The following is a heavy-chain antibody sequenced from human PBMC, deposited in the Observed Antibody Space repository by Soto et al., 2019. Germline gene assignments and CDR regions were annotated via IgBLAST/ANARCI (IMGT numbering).Heavy chain of an antibody. Sequence: SVKGSCTASGGTFSRYAISWVRQAPGQGLAWMGGIIPIFGTANYAQKFQGRVTITADESTSTAYMELSSLRSEDTAVYYCARTLRSEGHRWLDHWGHGSLVTV. CDR1: GGTFSRYA. D-gene: IGHD4-17*01. V-gene: IGHV1-69*13. CDR3: ARTLRSEGHRWLDH. CDR2: IIPIFGTA. J-gene: IGHJ5*02.